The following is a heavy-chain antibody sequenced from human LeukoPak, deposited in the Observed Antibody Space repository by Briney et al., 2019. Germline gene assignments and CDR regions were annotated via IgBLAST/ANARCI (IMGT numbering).Heavy chain of an antibody. CDR3: ARVLVIAAARWFDP. J-gene: IGHJ5*02. V-gene: IGHV4-30-4*08. CDR2: IYYSGST. D-gene: IGHD6-13*01. CDR1: GGSISSGDYY. Sequence: SETLSLTCTVSGGSISSGDYYWSWIRQPPGKGLEWIGYIYYSGSTYYNPSLKSRVTISVDTSKNQFSLKLSSETAADTAVYYCARVLVIAAARWFDPWGQGTLVTVSS.